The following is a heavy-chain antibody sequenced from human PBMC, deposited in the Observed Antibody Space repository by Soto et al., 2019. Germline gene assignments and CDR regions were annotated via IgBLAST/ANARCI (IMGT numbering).Heavy chain of an antibody. D-gene: IGHD4-17*01. V-gene: IGHV1-18*04. CDR1: GYTFISYG. J-gene: IGHJ4*02. CDR2: ISAYNENT. CDR3: ARGSRDYIDYYFDY. Sequence: QVQLVQSGAEMKKPGASVKVSCKASGYTFISYGISWVRQAPGQGLEWMGWISAYNENTKYAQKIQGRVTMTTDTSTSTADMDLRSLRSDDTAVYYFARGSRDYIDYYFDYGGQGTLVAVSS.